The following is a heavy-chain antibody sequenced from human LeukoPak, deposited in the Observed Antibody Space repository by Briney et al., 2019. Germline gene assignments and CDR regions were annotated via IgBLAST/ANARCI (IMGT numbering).Heavy chain of an antibody. CDR3: ARHLMVRGVIKTFDY. Sequence: SETLSLTCTVSGGSISSYYWSWIRQPPGKGLEWIGYIYYSGSTNYNPSLKSRVTISVDTSKDQFSLKLSSVTAADTAVYYCARHLMVRGVIKTFDYWGQGTLVTVSS. D-gene: IGHD3-10*01. CDR2: IYYSGST. J-gene: IGHJ4*02. V-gene: IGHV4-59*08. CDR1: GGSISSYY.